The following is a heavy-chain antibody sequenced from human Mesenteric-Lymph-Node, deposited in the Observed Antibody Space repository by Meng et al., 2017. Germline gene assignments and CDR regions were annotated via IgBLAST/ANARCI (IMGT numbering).Heavy chain of an antibody. CDR2: ISTNTGNP. Sequence: QGQQVTSGSELKKPGASVNVSCKASGYTFTRYPMNWVRQAPGQGLEWMGWISTNTGNPTYAQGFTGRFVFSVDTSVSTAYLQISSLKAEDTAVYYCGTLKYTSGFYGPAYWGQGALVTVSS. D-gene: IGHD6-19*01. V-gene: IGHV7-4-1*02. J-gene: IGHJ4*02. CDR3: GTLKYTSGFYGPAY. CDR1: GYTFTRYP.